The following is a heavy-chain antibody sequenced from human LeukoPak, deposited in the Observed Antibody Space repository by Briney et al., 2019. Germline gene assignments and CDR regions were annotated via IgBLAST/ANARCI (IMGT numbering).Heavy chain of an antibody. J-gene: IGHJ4*02. CDR1: GFTFSSYA. V-gene: IGHV3-30*04. CDR2: ISYDGSNK. CDR3: ARAPRSYYYDSSGYYYFDY. D-gene: IGHD3-22*01. Sequence: GGSLRLSCAASGFTFSSYAMHWVRQAPGKGLEWVAVISYDGSNKYYADSVKGRFTISRDNAKNSLYLQMNSLRAEDTAVYYCARAPRSYYYDSSGYYYFDYWGQGTLVTVSS.